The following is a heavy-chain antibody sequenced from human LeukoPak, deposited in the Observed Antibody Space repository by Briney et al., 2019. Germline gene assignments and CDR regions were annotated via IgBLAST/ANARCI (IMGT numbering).Heavy chain of an antibody. CDR3: ARGPYYDFWSGHRTLDY. CDR1: GGSISSGGYY. V-gene: IGHV4-39*07. CDR2: INHSGST. D-gene: IGHD3-3*01. J-gene: IGHJ4*02. Sequence: PSETLSLTCTVSGGSISSGGYYWSWIRQPPGKGLEWIGEINHSGSTNYNPSLKSRVTISVDTSKNQFSLKLSSVTAADTAVYYCARGPYYDFWSGHRTLDYWGQGTLVTVSS.